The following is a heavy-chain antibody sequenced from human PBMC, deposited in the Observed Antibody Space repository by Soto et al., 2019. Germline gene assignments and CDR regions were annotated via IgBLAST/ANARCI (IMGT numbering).Heavy chain of an antibody. Sequence: LRLSCAASGFPFSTYWMHWVRQAPGKGPVWVSRINNDGSTTRYADSVKGRFTISRDNAKNTLYLQMNSLRAEDTAGYYCASQGLDYYGLDVWGQGTTVTVSS. CDR1: GFPFSTYW. CDR3: ASQGLDYYGLDV. V-gene: IGHV3-74*01. J-gene: IGHJ6*02. CDR2: INNDGSTT.